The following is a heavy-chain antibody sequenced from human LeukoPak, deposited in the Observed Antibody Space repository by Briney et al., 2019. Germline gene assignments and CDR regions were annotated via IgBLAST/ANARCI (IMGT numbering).Heavy chain of an antibody. Sequence: GASVKVSCKASGGTLSSYAISWVRQAPGQGLEWMGGIIPIFGTANYAQKFQGRVTITTDESTSTAYMELSSLRSEDTAVYYCARENQDSSAAPVWGKGTTVTVSS. V-gene: IGHV1-69*05. J-gene: IGHJ6*04. CDR1: GGTLSSYA. CDR2: IIPIFGTA. D-gene: IGHD6-6*01. CDR3: ARENQDSSAAPV.